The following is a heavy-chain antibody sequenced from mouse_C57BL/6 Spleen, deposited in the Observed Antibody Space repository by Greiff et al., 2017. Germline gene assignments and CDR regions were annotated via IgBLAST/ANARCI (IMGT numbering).Heavy chain of an antibody. D-gene: IGHD3-3*01. Sequence: EVKLEESGGDLVKPGGSLKLSCAASGFTFSSYGMSWVRQTPDKRLEWVATISSGGSYTYYPDSVKGRFTISRDNAKNTLYLQMSSLKSEDTAVYYCERHEGKGGLFDYWGQGTTLTVSS. CDR2: ISSGGSYT. CDR3: ERHEGKGGLFDY. J-gene: IGHJ2*01. CDR1: GFTFSSYG. V-gene: IGHV5-6*02.